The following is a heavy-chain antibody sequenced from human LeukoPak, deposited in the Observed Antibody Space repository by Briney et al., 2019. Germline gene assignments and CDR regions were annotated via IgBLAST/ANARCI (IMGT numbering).Heavy chain of an antibody. CDR1: GFTFSSYW. V-gene: IGHV3-7*01. J-gene: IGHJ6*02. CDR3: ARVGRITMVRVVIMGPYYYYGMDV. CDR2: IKQDGSEK. D-gene: IGHD3-10*01. Sequence: PGGSLRLSCAASGFTFSSYWMSWVRQAPGKGLEWVANIKQDGSEKYYVDSVKGRFTISRDNAKNSLYLQMNSLRAEDTAVYYCARVGRITMVRVVIMGPYYYYGMDVWGQGNTVTVSS.